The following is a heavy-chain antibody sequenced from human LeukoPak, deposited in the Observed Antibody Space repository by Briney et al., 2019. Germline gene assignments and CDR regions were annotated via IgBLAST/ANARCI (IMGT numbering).Heavy chain of an antibody. CDR3: ARDFGLRCSGGTCYSVYYYGMDV. CDR2: IKQGGSEK. CDR1: GFSFSNYA. D-gene: IGHD2-15*01. J-gene: IGHJ6*04. V-gene: IGHV3-7*03. Sequence: GGSLRLSCSASGFSFSNYAMYWVRQAPGKGLEWVANIKQGGSEKYYVDSVKGRFTISRDNAKNSLYLQMNSLIAEDTAVYYCARDFGLRCSGGTCYSVYYYGMDVWGKGTTVTVSS.